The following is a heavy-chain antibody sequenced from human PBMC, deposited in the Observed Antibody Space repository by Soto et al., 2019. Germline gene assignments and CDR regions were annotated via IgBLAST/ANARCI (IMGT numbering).Heavy chain of an antibody. J-gene: IGHJ4*01. D-gene: IGHD2-15*01. CDR2: ISGSGGST. CDR3: AREGLDSTGYDY. CDR1: GFTFSSYA. Sequence: PGGSLRLSCAASGFTFSSYAMSWVRQAPGKGLDWVSAISGSGGSTYYADSVKGRFTISRDNSKNSLYLEMDSLRFEDTAVYYCAREGLDSTGYDYWGQGILVTVSS. V-gene: IGHV3-23*01.